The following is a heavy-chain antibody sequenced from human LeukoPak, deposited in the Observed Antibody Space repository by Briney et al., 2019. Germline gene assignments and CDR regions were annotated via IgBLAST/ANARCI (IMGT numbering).Heavy chain of an antibody. Sequence: SETLSLTCTVSGGSISSYYWSWIRQPPGKGLEWIGYIYYSGSTNYNPSLKSRVTISVDTSKNQFSLKLSSVTAADTAVYYCARDRYHPDAFDIWGQGTMVIVSS. V-gene: IGHV4-59*01. CDR3: ARDRYHPDAFDI. D-gene: IGHD2-15*01. J-gene: IGHJ3*02. CDR1: GGSISSYY. CDR2: IYYSGST.